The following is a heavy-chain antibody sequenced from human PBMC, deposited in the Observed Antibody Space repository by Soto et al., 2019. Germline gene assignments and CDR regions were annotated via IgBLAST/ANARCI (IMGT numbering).Heavy chain of an antibody. CDR2: IDSSGEK. V-gene: IGHV2-26*01. D-gene: IGHD2-2*01. CDR1: GLSITDSEMG. CDR3: ARRHLAVAVSTWFDP. J-gene: IGHJ5*02. Sequence: QVTLKESGPVLVKPTETLTLRCTVSGLSITDSEMGVSWIRQPPVQPLEWLAHIDSSGEKSYRTFLKSRLAISKDTSKSQIVLTMTNMDPADTATYFCARRHLAVAVSTWFDPWGQGIPVTVSS.